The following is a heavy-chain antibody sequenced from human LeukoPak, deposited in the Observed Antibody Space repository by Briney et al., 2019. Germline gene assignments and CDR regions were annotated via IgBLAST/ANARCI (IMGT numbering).Heavy chain of an antibody. CDR1: GFTFSSYA. Sequence: HSGRSLRLSCAASGFTFSSYAVHWVRQAPGKGLEWVASISYDGSNKYYSDSVKGRFTTSRDNSKNTLYLQMNSLRAEDTAVYYCAKGKDYYDSSAYYYTYAFDIWGQGTMVTVSS. V-gene: IGHV3-30*18. CDR3: AKGKDYYDSSAYYYTYAFDI. J-gene: IGHJ3*02. D-gene: IGHD3-22*01. CDR2: ISYDGSNK.